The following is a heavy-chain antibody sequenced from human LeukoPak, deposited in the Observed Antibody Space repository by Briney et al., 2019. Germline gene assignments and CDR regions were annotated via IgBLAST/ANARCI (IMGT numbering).Heavy chain of an antibody. CDR1: GFTFSGFW. D-gene: IGHD2-2*01. Sequence: GGSLRPSCAVSGFTFSGFWMSWSRQAPGKGLEWVASINSDGSEGYYADVVKGRFTISRDNAKNSLYLQINSLRAEDTAVYYCARDYCSSTSCLFDYWGQGTLVTVSS. CDR3: ARDYCSSTSCLFDY. J-gene: IGHJ4*02. V-gene: IGHV3-7*03. CDR2: INSDGSEG.